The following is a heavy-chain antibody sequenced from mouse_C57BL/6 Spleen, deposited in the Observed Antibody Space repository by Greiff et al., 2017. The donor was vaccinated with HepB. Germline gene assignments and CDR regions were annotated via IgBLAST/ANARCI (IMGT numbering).Heavy chain of an antibody. J-gene: IGHJ2*01. D-gene: IGHD2-4*01. V-gene: IGHV3-6*01. CDR2: ISYDGSK. CDR3: ARDYDYDEGYFDY. Sequence: VQLKESGPGLVKPSQSLSLTCSVTGYSITSGYYWNWIRQFPGNKLEWMGYISYDGSKNYNPSLKNRISITRDTSKNQFFLKLNSVTTEDTATYYCARDYDYDEGYFDYWGQGTTLTVSS. CDR1: GYSITSGYY.